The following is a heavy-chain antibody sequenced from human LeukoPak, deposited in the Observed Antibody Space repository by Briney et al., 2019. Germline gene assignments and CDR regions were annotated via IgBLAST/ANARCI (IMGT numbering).Heavy chain of an antibody. CDR2: ISSSGTTI. J-gene: IGHJ4*02. D-gene: IGHD6-13*01. CDR1: GFTFSSYG. V-gene: IGHV3-48*01. Sequence: QSGGSLRLSCAASGFTFSSYGMNWVRQVPGEGLEWVSYISSSGTTISYADSVKGRFTISRDSGRNSLYLQMSSLRVEDTAVYYCARDLKAYSSSGGVDYWGQGTLVTVSS. CDR3: ARDLKAYSSSGGVDY.